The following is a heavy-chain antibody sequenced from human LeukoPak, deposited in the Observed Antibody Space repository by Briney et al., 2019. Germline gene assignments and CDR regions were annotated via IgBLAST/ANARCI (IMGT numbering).Heavy chain of an antibody. CDR3: ARNLRGYYFLGDLKGDAFDI. Sequence: PSETLSLTCTVSGGSISSSHWWSWVRQPPGKGLEWIGEIYHSGTTNYNPSLKSRLTISLEKSKNQFSLKLNSVTAADTAVYYCARNLRGYYFLGDLKGDAFDIWGQGTMVTVSS. V-gene: IGHV4-4*02. CDR1: GGSISSSHW. J-gene: IGHJ3*02. D-gene: IGHD3-22*01. CDR2: IYHSGTT.